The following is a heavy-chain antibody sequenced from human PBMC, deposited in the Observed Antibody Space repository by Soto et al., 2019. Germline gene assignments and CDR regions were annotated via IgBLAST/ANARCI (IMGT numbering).Heavy chain of an antibody. CDR3: AKARGASSYSGVHY. J-gene: IGHJ4*02. Sequence: GGSLRLSCAASGFTFSNYAMTWVRQAPGRGLEWVSSFSGSDGSTYYADSVKGRFTVSRDTSKNTLYLQMNSLGAEDTAIYYCAKARGASSYSGVHYWGQGTLVTVSS. D-gene: IGHD2-15*01. CDR1: GFTFSNYA. CDR2: FSGSDGST. V-gene: IGHV3-23*01.